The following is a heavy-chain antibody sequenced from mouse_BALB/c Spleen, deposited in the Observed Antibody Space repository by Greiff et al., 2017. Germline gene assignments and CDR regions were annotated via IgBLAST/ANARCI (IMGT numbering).Heavy chain of an antibody. J-gene: IGHJ2*01. Sequence: QVQLQQPGAELVKPGASVKLSCKASGYTFTSYWMHWVKQRPGQGLEWIGEIDPSDSYTNYNQKFKGKATLTVDKSSSTAYMQLSSLTSEDSAVYYCARSYYRYFDYWGQGTTLTVSS. CDR3: ARSYYRYFDY. CDR1: GYTFTSYW. D-gene: IGHD2-14*01. V-gene: IGHV1-69*02. CDR2: IDPSDSYT.